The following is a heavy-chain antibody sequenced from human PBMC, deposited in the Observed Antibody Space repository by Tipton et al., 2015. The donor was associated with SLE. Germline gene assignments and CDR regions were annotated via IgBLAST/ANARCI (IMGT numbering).Heavy chain of an antibody. V-gene: IGHV4-39*07. CDR1: GGSISSSSYY. D-gene: IGHD6-19*01. CDR3: ARDSSGWYGL. Sequence: TLSLTCTVSGGSISSSSYYWGWIRQPPGKGLEWIGEINHSGSTNYSPSLKSRATISVDTSKKQFSLKLSPVTAADTAVYYCARDSSGWYGLWGQGTMVTVSS. CDR2: INHSGST. J-gene: IGHJ3*01.